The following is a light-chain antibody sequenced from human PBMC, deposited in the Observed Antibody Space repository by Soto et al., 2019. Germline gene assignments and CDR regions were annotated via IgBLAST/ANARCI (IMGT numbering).Light chain of an antibody. CDR2: GAS. V-gene: IGKV3-20*01. J-gene: IGKJ2*01. CDR1: QSVSSSY. CDR3: QQYGSSPTYT. Sequence: EIVLTQSPGTLSLSPGERATLSCRASQSVSSSYLAWYQQKPGQAPRLLIYGASSRATGILDRFSGSGSGTDFTLTISRLAPEDFAVYYCQQYGSSPTYTFGQGTKLEIK.